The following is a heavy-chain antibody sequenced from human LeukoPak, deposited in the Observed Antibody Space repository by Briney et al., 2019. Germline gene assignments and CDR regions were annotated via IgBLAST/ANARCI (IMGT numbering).Heavy chain of an antibody. CDR3: ARDGDIVVVPAAIQNYMDV. Sequence: SETLSLTCTVSGGSISSYYWSWIRQPPGKGLEWIGYIYYSGSTNYNPSLKSRVTISVDTSKNQFSLKLSSVTAADTAVYYCARDGDIVVVPAAIQNYMDVWGKGTTVTVSS. J-gene: IGHJ6*03. CDR2: IYYSGST. V-gene: IGHV4-59*12. D-gene: IGHD2-2*01. CDR1: GGSISSYY.